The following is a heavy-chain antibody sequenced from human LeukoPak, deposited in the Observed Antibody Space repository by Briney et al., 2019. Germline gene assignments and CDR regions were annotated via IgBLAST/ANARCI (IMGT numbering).Heavy chain of an antibody. CDR3: ARVPVIDYYYYYVDV. Sequence: SETLSLTCTVSGGSISSYYWSWIRQPPGKGLEWIGYIYYSGSTNYNPSLKSRVTISVDTSKNQFSLKLSSVTAADTAVYYCARVPVIDYYYYYVDVWGKGTTVTVSS. D-gene: IGHD3-10*01. V-gene: IGHV4-59*01. CDR1: GGSISSYY. CDR2: IYYSGST. J-gene: IGHJ6*03.